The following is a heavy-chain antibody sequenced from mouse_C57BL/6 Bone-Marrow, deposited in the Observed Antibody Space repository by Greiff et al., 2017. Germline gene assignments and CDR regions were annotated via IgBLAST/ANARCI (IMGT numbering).Heavy chain of an antibody. D-gene: IGHD1-1*01. J-gene: IGHJ2*01. CDR1: GYTFTSYW. CDR3: AREGITTVVAHFDY. CDR2: IDPSDSYT. Sequence: VKLQQPGAELVMPGASVKLSCKASGYTFTSYWMHWVKQRPGQGLEWIGEIDPSDSYTNYNQKFKGKSTLTVDKSSSSAYMQLSSLTSEDSAVYDCAREGITTVVAHFDYWGQGTTLTVSS. V-gene: IGHV1-69*01.